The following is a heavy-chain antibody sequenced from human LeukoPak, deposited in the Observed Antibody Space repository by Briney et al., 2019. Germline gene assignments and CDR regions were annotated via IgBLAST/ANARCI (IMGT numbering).Heavy chain of an antibody. D-gene: IGHD3-22*01. J-gene: IGHJ4*02. CDR3: AKDWGITMIVVVISGLDY. V-gene: IGHV3-23*01. CDR1: GFTFSSYA. Sequence: GGSLRLSCAASGFTFSSYAMSWVRQAPGKGLEWVSAISGSGGSTYYADSVKGRSTISRDNSKNTLYLQMNSLRAEDTAVYYCAKDWGITMIVVVISGLDYWGQGTLVTVSS. CDR2: ISGSGGST.